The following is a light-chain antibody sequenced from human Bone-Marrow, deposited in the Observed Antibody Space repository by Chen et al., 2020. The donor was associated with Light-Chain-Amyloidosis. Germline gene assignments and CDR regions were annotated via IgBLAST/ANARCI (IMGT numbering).Light chain of an antibody. V-gene: IGLV1-51*02. Sequence: QSVLTKQPSVSAAPGQKVTISCSGSNSNIGINYVSWYQQLPGTSPKLLIYENNQRPSEIPDRFSGSKSGTSATLGVAGLQTGDEADYYCATWDSSLTVWMFGGGTKLTVL. J-gene: IGLJ3*02. CDR1: NSNIGINY. CDR2: ENN. CDR3: ATWDSSLTVWM.